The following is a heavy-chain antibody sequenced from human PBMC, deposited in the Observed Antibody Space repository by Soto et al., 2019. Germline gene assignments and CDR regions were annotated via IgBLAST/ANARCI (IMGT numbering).Heavy chain of an antibody. CDR1: GFSLSTSGVG. J-gene: IGHJ1*01. V-gene: IGHV2-5*02. Sequence: QITLKESGPTLVKPTQPLTLTCTFSGFSLSTSGVGVGWIRQPPGKALEWLALIYWDDDKRYSPSLKSRLTITKDTSKHQVVLTMSNMDPVDTATYFCVLMFSSTSPLAEYFLQWGQGTLVTVSS. D-gene: IGHD2-2*01. CDR3: VLMFSSTSPLAEYFLQ. CDR2: IYWDDDK.